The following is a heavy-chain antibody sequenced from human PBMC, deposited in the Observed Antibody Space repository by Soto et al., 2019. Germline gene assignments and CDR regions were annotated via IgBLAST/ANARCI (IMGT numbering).Heavy chain of an antibody. Sequence: PGGSLRLSCAASGFTFSDYDMSWIRQAPGKGLEWVSYISSSGSTIYYADSVKGRFTISRDNAKNSLYLQMNSLRAEDTAVYYCARWGVDDFWIGYYSDYWGQGTLVTGSS. D-gene: IGHD3-3*01. V-gene: IGHV3-11*01. CDR1: GFTFSDYD. J-gene: IGHJ4*02. CDR2: ISSSGSTI. CDR3: ARWGVDDFWIGYYSDY.